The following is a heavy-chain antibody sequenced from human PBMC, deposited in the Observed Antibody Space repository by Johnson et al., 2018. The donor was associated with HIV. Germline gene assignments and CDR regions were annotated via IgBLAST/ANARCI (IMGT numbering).Heavy chain of an antibody. V-gene: IGHV3-23*04. CDR3: ARYSIGWYGAFDI. CDR1: GFTFSSFA. J-gene: IGHJ3*02. Sequence: VQLVESGGGLVQPGRSLRLSCAASGFTFSSFAMTWVRQAPGKGLEWVSAISGSGGSTYYADSVKGRFTISRDNSKNTLYLQMNSLRAEDTAVYYCARYSIGWYGAFDIWGQGTMVTVSS. D-gene: IGHD6-19*01. CDR2: ISGSGGST.